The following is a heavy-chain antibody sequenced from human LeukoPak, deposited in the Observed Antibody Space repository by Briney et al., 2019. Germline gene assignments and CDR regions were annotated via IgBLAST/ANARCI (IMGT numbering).Heavy chain of an antibody. CDR1: GYTFTSYD. V-gene: IGHV1-8*03. CDR2: MNPNGGNT. D-gene: IGHD2-15*01. CDR3: ARARRLKTSSGGSCFYYYYMDV. J-gene: IGHJ6*03. Sequence: ASVKVSCKASGYTFTSYDINWVRQATGQGLEWMGWMNPNGGNTGYARKFQGRVTITRNTSISAAYMELSSLRSEDTAVYYCARARRLKTSSGGSCFYYYYMDVWGKGTTVTVSS.